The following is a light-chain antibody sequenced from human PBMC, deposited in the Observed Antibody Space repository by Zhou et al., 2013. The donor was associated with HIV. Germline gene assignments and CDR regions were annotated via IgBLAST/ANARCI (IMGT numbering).Light chain of an antibody. V-gene: IGKV1-9*01. Sequence: DIQLTQSPSFLSASVGDRVTITCRASQGISGYLAWYQQKPGKAPKLLIYAASTLPSGVPSRFSGSGSGTEFTLTISSLQPEDFATYYCQQYHDYSPWTFGQGTKVEIK. CDR2: AAS. CDR1: QGISGY. CDR3: QQYHDYSPWT. J-gene: IGKJ1*01.